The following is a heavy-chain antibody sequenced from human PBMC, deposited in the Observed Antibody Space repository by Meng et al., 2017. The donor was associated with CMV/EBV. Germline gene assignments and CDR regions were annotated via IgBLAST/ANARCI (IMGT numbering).Heavy chain of an antibody. D-gene: IGHD4-23*01. J-gene: IGHJ6*02. V-gene: IGHV4-59*01. Sequence: AGSLRPSCIVSGGSTSSYYWSWIRQPPGKGLEWIGYTYYSGSTNYNPSLKSRVTISVDTSKNQFPLKLSSVTAADTAVYYCARDRVVTRYYYYGMDVWGQGTTVTVSS. CDR2: TYYSGST. CDR1: GGSTSSYY. CDR3: ARDRVVTRYYYYGMDV.